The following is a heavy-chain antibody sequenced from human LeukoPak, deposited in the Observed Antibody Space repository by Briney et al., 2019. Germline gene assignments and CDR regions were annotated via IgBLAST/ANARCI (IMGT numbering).Heavy chain of an antibody. J-gene: IGHJ5*02. CDR1: GYSLSSGYY. CDR2: IYHSGST. CDR3: ARFLSETYEYWFDP. V-gene: IGHV4-38-2*02. Sequence: PSETLSLTYTVSGYSLSSGYYWGWIRPPPGKGLEWIGSIYHSGSTYYNPSLKSRVTISVDTSKNQFSLRLSSVTAADTAVYYCARFLSETYEYWFDPWGQGTLVTVSS. D-gene: IGHD3-3*01.